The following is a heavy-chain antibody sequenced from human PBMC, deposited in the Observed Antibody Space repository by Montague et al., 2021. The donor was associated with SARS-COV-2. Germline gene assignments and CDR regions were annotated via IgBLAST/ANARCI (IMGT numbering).Heavy chain of an antibody. CDR1: GGSISSGTYY. CDR2: ADTSGIT. V-gene: IGHV4-61*02. Sequence: TLSLTCTVSGGSISSGTYYWSWVRQPAGKGLEWIGRADTSGITTYNPSLGSRITISIDTSANQFSLNLRSVTAADTAVYFCVRMGAAHRLNNWFDPWGQGALVTVSS. D-gene: IGHD1-26*01. J-gene: IGHJ5*02. CDR3: VRMGAAHRLNNWFDP.